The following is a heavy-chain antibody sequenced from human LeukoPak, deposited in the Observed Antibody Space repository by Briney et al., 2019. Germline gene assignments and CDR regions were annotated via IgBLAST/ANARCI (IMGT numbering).Heavy chain of an antibody. CDR2: MYSNGST. D-gene: IGHD3-9*01. CDR1: GGSFSGYY. V-gene: IGHV4-59*10. J-gene: IGHJ6*03. Sequence: KTSETLSLTCAVYGGSFSGYYWSWIRQPPGKGLEWIGRMYSNGSTNYNPSLKSRVTMSVDTFKNQFTLKLSSVTAADTAVYYCARDRDFDWPMDVWGKGTTVIISS. CDR3: ARDRDFDWPMDV.